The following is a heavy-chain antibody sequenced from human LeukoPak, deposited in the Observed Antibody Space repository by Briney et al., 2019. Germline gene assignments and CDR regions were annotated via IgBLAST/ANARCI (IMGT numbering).Heavy chain of an antibody. CDR3: AREESIGRYQFLHEY. Sequence: SETLSLTCTVSGGSISSYSWSWIRQPPGKGLEWVGYIYNSGSTNYSPSLKSRVTISVDTSKNQFSLQLSSVTAADTAVYYCAREESIGRYQFLHEYWGQGTLVTVSS. CDR1: GGSISSYS. J-gene: IGHJ4*02. V-gene: IGHV4-59*01. D-gene: IGHD1-26*01. CDR2: IYNSGST.